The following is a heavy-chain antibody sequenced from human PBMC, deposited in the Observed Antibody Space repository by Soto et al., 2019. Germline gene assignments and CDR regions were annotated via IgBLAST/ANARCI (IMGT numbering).Heavy chain of an antibody. CDR2: ISGSDDST. Sequence: EVQLLESGGGLVHPGESLRLSCAASGFTFSSYAMSWVRQAPGKGLEWVSVISGSDDSTYYADSVKGRFTISRDNSKSTRYMQMNSMRAEDTAVYYCAKSSSSSTFDYWGQETLVTVSS. J-gene: IGHJ4*02. V-gene: IGHV3-23*01. CDR3: AKSSSSSTFDY. D-gene: IGHD6-6*01. CDR1: GFTFSSYA.